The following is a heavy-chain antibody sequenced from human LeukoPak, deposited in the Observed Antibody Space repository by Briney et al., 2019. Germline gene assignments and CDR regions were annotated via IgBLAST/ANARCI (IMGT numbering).Heavy chain of an antibody. D-gene: IGHD6-19*01. Sequence: ASVKVSCKASGYTFTGYYMHWVRQAPGQGLEWMGWINPNSGGTNYAQKFQGRVTMTRDTSISTAYMELSRLRSDDTAVYYCARTLSIAVANNWFDPWGQGTLVTVSS. CDR1: GYTFTGYY. V-gene: IGHV1-2*02. J-gene: IGHJ5*02. CDR2: INPNSGGT. CDR3: ARTLSIAVANNWFDP.